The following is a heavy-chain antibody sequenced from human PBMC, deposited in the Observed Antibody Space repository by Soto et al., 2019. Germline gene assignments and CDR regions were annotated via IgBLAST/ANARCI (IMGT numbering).Heavy chain of an antibody. CDR1: GYTFTSYG. D-gene: IGHD3-3*01. CDR2: ISAYNGNT. Sequence: QVQLVQSGAEVKKPGASVKVSCKASGYTFTSYGISWVRQAPGQGLEWMGWISAYNGNTNYAQKLQGRVTMTTDTSTSTSFTELSYLRSDHLAVYYCAIYSRILEVSPTIDYWGQGTLVTVSA. J-gene: IGHJ4*02. V-gene: IGHV1-18*03. CDR3: AIYSRILEVSPTIDY.